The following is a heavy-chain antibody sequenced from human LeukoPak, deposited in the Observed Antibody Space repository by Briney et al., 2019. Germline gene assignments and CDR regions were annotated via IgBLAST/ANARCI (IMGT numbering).Heavy chain of an antibody. CDR1: GYSISSGYY. J-gene: IGHJ4*02. CDR3: ARDGPWGYVDY. D-gene: IGHD7-27*01. CDR2: IYHSGST. Sequence: SETLSLTCTVSGYSISSGYYWGWIRQPPGKGLEWIGSIYHSGSTYYNPSPKSRVTISVDTSKNQFSLKLSSVTAADTAVYYCARDGPWGYVDYWGQGTLVTVSS. V-gene: IGHV4-38-2*02.